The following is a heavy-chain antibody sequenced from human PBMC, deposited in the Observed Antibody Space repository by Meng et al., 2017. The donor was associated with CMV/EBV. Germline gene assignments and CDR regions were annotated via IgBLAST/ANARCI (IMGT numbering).Heavy chain of an antibody. CDR1: GFNGSSNY. CDR2: IYSGGST. Sequence: AASGFNGSSNYMSWVRQAPGKGLEWVSVIYSGGSTYYADSVKGRFTISRDNSKNTLYLQMNSLRAEDTAVYYCARVMEWGATNFDYWGQGTLVTVSS. J-gene: IGHJ4*02. CDR3: ARVMEWGATNFDY. D-gene: IGHD1-26*01. V-gene: IGHV3-53*01.